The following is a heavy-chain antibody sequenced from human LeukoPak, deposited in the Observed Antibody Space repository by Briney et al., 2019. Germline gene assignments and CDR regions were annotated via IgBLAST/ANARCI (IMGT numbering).Heavy chain of an antibody. J-gene: IGHJ3*02. CDR1: GGSVSGYY. CDR3: ARLFGAFDI. CDR2: IYYSGST. V-gene: IGHV4-59*08. D-gene: IGHD3-16*01. Sequence: SETLSLTCTVSGGSVSGYYWSWIRQPPGKGLEWIGYIYYSGSTNYNPSLKSRVTISVDTSKNQLSLKLSSVTAADTAVYYCARLFGAFDIWGQGTMVTVSS.